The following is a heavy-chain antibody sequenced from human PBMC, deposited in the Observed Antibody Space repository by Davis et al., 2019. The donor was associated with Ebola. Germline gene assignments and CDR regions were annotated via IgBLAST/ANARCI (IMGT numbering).Heavy chain of an antibody. V-gene: IGHV1-46*01. J-gene: IGHJ5*01. CDR2: INPSGGST. CDR1: GYTFTSYY. Sequence: AASVKVSCKASGYTFTSYYMHWVRQAPGQGLEWMGIINPSGGSTSYAQKCQGRVTMTRDTSTSTVYMELSSLRSEDTAVYYCTRGRDCTNGVCYKAHWFDSWGLGTLVTVSS. CDR3: TRGRDCTNGVCYKAHWFDS. D-gene: IGHD2-8*01.